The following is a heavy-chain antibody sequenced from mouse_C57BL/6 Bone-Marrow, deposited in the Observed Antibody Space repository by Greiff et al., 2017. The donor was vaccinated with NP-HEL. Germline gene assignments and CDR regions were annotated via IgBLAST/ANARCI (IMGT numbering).Heavy chain of an antibody. CDR1: GYTFTSYW. CDR3: ASGGYYFDY. J-gene: IGHJ2*01. V-gene: IGHV1-69*01. Sequence: QVQLQQSGAELVMPGASVKLSCKASGYTFTSYWMHWVKQRPGQGLEWIGEIDPSDSYTNYNQKFKGKSTLTVDKSSSTAYMQLSSLTSEDSAVYYCASGGYYFDYWGQGTTLTVSS. CDR2: IDPSDSYT.